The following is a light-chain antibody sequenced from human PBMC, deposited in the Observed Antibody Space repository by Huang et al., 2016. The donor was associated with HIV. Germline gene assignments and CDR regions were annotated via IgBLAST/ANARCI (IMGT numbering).Light chain of an antibody. CDR3: QQYNNWPKVFT. Sequence: EIVMTQSPVTLSVSPGERATLSCRASQSGSSNLAWYQQNPGHAPRLLLYGESPRATGSPARFSGSGSGTEFTLTISSLQSEDFAVYYCQQYNNWPKVFTFGPGTKVDIK. J-gene: IGKJ3*01. V-gene: IGKV3-15*01. CDR2: GES. CDR1: QSGSSN.